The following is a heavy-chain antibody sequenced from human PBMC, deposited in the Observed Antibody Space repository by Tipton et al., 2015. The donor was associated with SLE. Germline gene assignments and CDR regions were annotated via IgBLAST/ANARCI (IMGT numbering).Heavy chain of an antibody. Sequence: TLSLTCAVYGGSFSGYYWSWIRQPPGKGLEWIGEINHSGSTNYNPSLKSRVTISVDTSKNQFSLKLSSVTAADTAVYYCARRGAAAGTPTFFDYWGQGTLVTVSS. CDR2: INHSGST. CDR3: ARRGAAAGTPTFFDY. V-gene: IGHV4-34*01. D-gene: IGHD6-13*01. J-gene: IGHJ4*02. CDR1: GGSFSGYY.